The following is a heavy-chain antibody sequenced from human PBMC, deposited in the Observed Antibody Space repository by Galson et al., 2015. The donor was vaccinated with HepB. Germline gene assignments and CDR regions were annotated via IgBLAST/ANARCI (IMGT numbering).Heavy chain of an antibody. Sequence: SVKVSCKASGYTFTSYYMHWVRQAPGQGLEWMGIINPSGGSTSYAQKFQGRVAMTRDTSTSTVYMELSSLRSEDTAVYYCARETSTSIAVAVLDYWGQGTLVTVSS. V-gene: IGHV1-46*03. CDR1: GYTFTSYY. CDR3: ARETSTSIAVAVLDY. J-gene: IGHJ4*02. CDR2: INPSGGST. D-gene: IGHD6-19*01.